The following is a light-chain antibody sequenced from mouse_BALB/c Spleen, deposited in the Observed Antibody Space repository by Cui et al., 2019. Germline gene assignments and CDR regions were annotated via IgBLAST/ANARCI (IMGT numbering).Light chain of an antibody. CDR1: QDVGTA. V-gene: IGKV6-23*01. Sequence: DIVMTQSHKFMSTSVGDRVSITCKASQDVGTAVAWYQQKPGQSAKLLIDGAATRQTGVPDRFTGSGSGTDFTLTISNVQSEDLADYFCQQYSSYPLTFGAGTKLELK. CDR2: GAA. J-gene: IGKJ5*01. CDR3: QQYSSYPLT.